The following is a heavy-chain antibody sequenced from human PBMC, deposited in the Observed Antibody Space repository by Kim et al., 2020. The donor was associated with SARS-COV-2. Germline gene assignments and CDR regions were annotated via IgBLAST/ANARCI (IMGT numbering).Heavy chain of an antibody. CDR2: LSGCGANT. CDR1: GFTFSSYA. V-gene: IGHV3-23*01. CDR3: AKGDQTVLYYDRGYDY. Sequence: GGSLRLSCAASGFTFSSYALSWVRQAPGKGLEWVSGLSGCGANTYYADSVKGRFTISRDNSKSMLYLWMTSLKVEDMAVYYCAKGDQTVLYYDRGYDYWGQGTLVTVSS. D-gene: IGHD3-22*01. J-gene: IGHJ4*02.